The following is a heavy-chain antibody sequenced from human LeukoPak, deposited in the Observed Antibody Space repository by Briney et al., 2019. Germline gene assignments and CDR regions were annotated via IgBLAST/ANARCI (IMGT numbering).Heavy chain of an antibody. CDR2: IFPDDSDT. V-gene: IGHV5-51*01. Sequence: GESLQISCQGSGSSFTSYWIGWVRQLPGTGLEWMGIIFPDDSDTRYSPSFQGQVTISLDKSINTAYLQWSSLKASDSAMYYCARSEGYYTTTGSFFFDYWGQGTLVTVSS. CDR1: GSSFTSYW. J-gene: IGHJ4*02. CDR3: ARSEGYYTTTGSFFFDY. D-gene: IGHD2-2*01.